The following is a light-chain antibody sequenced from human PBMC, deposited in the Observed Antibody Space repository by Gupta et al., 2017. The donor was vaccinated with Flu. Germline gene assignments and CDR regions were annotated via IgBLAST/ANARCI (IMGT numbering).Light chain of an antibody. CDR1: QSISSY. V-gene: IGKV3-11*01. CDR3: QQRDSWPLT. Sequence: PATLSLSPGERATLSCRASQSISSYLAWFQQKPGQSPRLLIYDASSRATGTPARFSGSGSGTDFTLTISSLEPEDFAVYYCQQRDSWPLTFGGGTKVEIK. J-gene: IGKJ4*01. CDR2: DAS.